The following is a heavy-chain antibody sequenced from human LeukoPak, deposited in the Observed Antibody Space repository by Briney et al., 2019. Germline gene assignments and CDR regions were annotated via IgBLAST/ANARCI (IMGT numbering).Heavy chain of an antibody. V-gene: IGHV5-51*01. CDR2: IYPGDSDT. Sequence: GESLKISCKGSGYSFTSYWIGWVRQMPGKGLEWMGIIYPGDSDTRYSPSFQGQVTISADKSISTAYLQWSSLKASDTAMYFCGEKGGGGDCSGGSCYSDYWGQGTLVTVSS. CDR3: GEKGGGGDCSGGSCYSDY. J-gene: IGHJ4*02. CDR1: GYSFTSYW. D-gene: IGHD2-15*01.